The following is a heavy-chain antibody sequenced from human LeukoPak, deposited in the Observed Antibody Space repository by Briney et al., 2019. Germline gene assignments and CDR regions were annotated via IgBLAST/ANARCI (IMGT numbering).Heavy chain of an antibody. CDR2: ISGSGGST. CDR1: GFTFSSYA. J-gene: IGHJ3*02. CDR3: AKDGFLLWGGAFDI. V-gene: IGHV3-23*01. Sequence: QAGGSLRLSCAPSGFTFSSYAMSWVRQAPGKGLEWVSAISGSGGSTYYTDSVKGRFTISRDNSKNTLWLQMNSLRAEDTAVYYCAKDGFLLWGGAFDIWGQGTMVTVSS. D-gene: IGHD2-21*01.